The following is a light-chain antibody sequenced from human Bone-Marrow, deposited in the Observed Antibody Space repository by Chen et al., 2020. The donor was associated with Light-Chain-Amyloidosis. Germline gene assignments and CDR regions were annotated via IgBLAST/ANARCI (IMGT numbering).Light chain of an antibody. CDR2: RDT. Sequence: SYELTQPPSVSVSPGQPARITCSGDDLPTKYAYWYQKKPGQAPVLVIHRDTERPSGISERFSGSNSGTTATLTISGVQAEDEADYHCQSADSSGTYEVIFGGGTKLTVL. CDR3: QSADSSGTYEVI. CDR1: DLPTKY. J-gene: IGLJ2*01. V-gene: IGLV3-25*03.